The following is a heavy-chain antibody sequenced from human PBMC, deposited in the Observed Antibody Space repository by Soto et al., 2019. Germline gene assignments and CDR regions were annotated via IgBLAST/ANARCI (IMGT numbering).Heavy chain of an antibody. Sequence: QVQLQSWGAGLLKPSETLSLTCAVYGGSFSGYSWSWIRQSPGKGLVWIGEISQSGSINFNPSLKSRVTTSVDTSKSQFSLQLSSVTAADTAVYYCARGALRGSPNRRTRFDPWGQGTLVTVSS. CDR3: ARGALRGSPNRRTRFDP. CDR2: ISQSGSI. V-gene: IGHV4-34*01. J-gene: IGHJ5*02. D-gene: IGHD2-2*01. CDR1: GGSFSGYS.